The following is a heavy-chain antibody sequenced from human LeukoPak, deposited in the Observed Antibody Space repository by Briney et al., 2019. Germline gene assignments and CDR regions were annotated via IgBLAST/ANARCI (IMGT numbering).Heavy chain of an antibody. CDR1: GYSISSGYY. V-gene: IGHV4-38-2*02. D-gene: IGHD1-14*01. J-gene: IGHJ5*02. CDR3: ARGSRNNWFDP. CDR2: IYHSGST. Sequence: SETLSLTCTVSGYSISSGYYWGWIRPPPGKGLEWIGSIYHSGSTYYNPSLKSRVTISVDTSKNQFSLKLSSVTAADTAVYYCARGSRNNWFDPWGQGTLVTVSS.